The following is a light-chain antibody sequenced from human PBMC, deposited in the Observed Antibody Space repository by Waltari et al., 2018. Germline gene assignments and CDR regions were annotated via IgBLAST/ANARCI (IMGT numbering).Light chain of an antibody. CDR1: QSISSN. CDR3: QHYDGWPPSYT. V-gene: IGKV3-15*01. Sequence: DIVMTQSPATLSVSPGERVTLSCRASQSISSNLAWYQQGPGQAPKLLSYGAYDRATGIPARFSGSGSGTEFTLTISSLQSGDFAVYFCQHYDGWPPSYTFGQGTKLEIK. J-gene: IGKJ2*01. CDR2: GAY.